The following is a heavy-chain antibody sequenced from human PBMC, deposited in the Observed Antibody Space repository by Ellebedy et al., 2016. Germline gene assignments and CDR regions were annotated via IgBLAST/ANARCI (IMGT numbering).Heavy chain of an antibody. CDR2: LNHGGTT. CDR1: TFIVSSNY. V-gene: IGHV3-53*01. J-gene: IGHJ3*02. CDR3: ATRRYGSFDI. Sequence: GESLKISXAGSTFIVSSNYMIWVRQAPGKGLEWVSFLNHGGTTYYADSVKGRFTISRDSSKNTLYLHMNTLRAEDTAVYYCATRRYGSFDIWGQGTTVTVSS. D-gene: IGHD4-17*01.